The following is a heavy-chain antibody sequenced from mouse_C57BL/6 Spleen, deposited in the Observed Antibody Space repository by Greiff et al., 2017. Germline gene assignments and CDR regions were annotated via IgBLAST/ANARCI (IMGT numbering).Heavy chain of an antibody. Sequence: QVQLQQSGAELVKPGASVKLSCKASGYTFTEYTIHWVKQRSGQGLEWIGRFYPGSGSIKYNEKFKDKATLTADKSSSTVYMELIRLTSEDSAVYFCARKENDGYYFYAMYDWGQGTSVTVYS. D-gene: IGHD2-3*01. CDR3: ARKENDGYYFYAMYD. V-gene: IGHV1-62-2*01. J-gene: IGHJ4*01. CDR2: FYPGSGSI. CDR1: GYTFTEYT.